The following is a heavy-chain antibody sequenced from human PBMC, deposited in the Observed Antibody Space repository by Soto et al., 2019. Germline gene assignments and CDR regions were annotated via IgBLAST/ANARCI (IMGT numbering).Heavy chain of an antibody. CDR3: AKDRRGSIVGAFDP. CDR1: GFTFSIYA. J-gene: IGHJ5*02. CDR2: ISRSGTST. D-gene: IGHD1-26*01. Sequence: EVQLLESGGGLVQRGGSLRLSCAASGFTFSIYAMSWVRQAPGKGLEWVSGISRSGTSTNYAEFVKGRFTISRDNSKNTFFLQMNSLRGEDTAVYYCAKDRRGSIVGAFDPWGQGTLVTVSS. V-gene: IGHV3-23*01.